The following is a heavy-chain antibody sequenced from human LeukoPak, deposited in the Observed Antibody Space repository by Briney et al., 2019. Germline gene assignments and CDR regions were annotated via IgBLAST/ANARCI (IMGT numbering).Heavy chain of an antibody. V-gene: IGHV3-23*01. CDR2: TSGSDGGT. D-gene: IGHD1-26*01. CDR1: GFTFSSYA. CDR3: ARDNEGATGDFDY. Sequence: GGSLRLSCAASGFTFSSYAMNWVRQAPGKGLEWVSVTSGSDGGTYYADSVKGRFTISRDNSKSTVYLQMNSLRAEDTAVYYCARDNEGATGDFDYWGQGTLVTVSS. J-gene: IGHJ4*02.